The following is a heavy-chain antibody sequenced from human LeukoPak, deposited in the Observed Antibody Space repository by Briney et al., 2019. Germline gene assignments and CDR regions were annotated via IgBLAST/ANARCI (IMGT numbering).Heavy chain of an antibody. J-gene: IGHJ4*02. CDR2: ISSSSSYI. D-gene: IGHD2-2*01. CDR3: ARVGDIVVVPADLDY. Sequence: GGSLRLSCAASGFTFSSYSMNWVRQAPGKGLEWVSSISSSSSYIYYADSVKGRFTISRDNAKNSLYLQMNSLRAEDTAVYYCARVGDIVVVPADLDYWGQGTLVTVSS. CDR1: GFTFSSYS. V-gene: IGHV3-21*01.